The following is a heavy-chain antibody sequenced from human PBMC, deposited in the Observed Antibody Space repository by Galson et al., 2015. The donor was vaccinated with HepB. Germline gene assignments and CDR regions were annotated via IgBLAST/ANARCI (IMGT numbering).Heavy chain of an antibody. J-gene: IGHJ6*03. CDR1: GYTFTGYY. CDR2: TNPNSGGT. Sequence: SVKVSCKASGYTFTGYYMHWVRQAPGQGLEWMGRTNPNSGGTNYAQKFQGRVTMTRDTSISTAYMELSRLRSDDTAVYYCARDGYNPIYYYYMDVWGKGTTVTVSS. CDR3: ARDGYNPIYYYYMDV. V-gene: IGHV1-2*06. D-gene: IGHD5-24*01.